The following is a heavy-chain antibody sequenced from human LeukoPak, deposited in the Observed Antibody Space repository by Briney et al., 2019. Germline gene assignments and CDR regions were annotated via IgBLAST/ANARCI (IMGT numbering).Heavy chain of an antibody. V-gene: IGHV4-39*07. Sequence: KPSETLSLTCTVSGGSTSSSTYYWGWIRQPPGKGLEWIGSMYYSGSTEYNPSLKSRVTISVDTSKNQFSLKLSSVTAADTAVYYCARQVGVTGNYYNGMDVWGQGTTVTVSS. CDR2: MYYSGST. J-gene: IGHJ6*02. CDR1: GGSTSSSTYY. CDR3: ARQVGVTGNYYNGMDV. D-gene: IGHD1-26*01.